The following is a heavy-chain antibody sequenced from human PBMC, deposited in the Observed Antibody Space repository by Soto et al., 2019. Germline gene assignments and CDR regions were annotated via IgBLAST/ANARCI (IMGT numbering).Heavy chain of an antibody. Sequence: EVQLVESGGGLVQPGGSLRLSCAASGFTFGNYWMHWVRQAPGKGLEWVSRMNSDGSTTDYADSVKGRFTVSRDNAKNTLYLQMTSLSAEDTAVYYWATAEVDYWGPGTLVTVSS. CDR2: MNSDGSTT. V-gene: IGHV3-74*01. CDR3: ATAEVDY. J-gene: IGHJ4*02. CDR1: GFTFGNYW.